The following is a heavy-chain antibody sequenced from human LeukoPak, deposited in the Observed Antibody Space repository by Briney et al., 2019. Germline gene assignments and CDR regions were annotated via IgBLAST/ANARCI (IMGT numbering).Heavy chain of an antibody. D-gene: IGHD1-26*01. CDR3: AKDWTDPQWELNSCFDY. J-gene: IGHJ4*02. CDR2: ISWNSGSI. Sequence: PGGFLRLSCAASGFTFDDYAMHWVRQAPGKGLEWVSGISWNSGSIGYADSVKGRFTISRDNSKNTLYLQMNSLRAEDTAVYYCAKDWTDPQWELNSCFDYWGQGTLVTVSS. V-gene: IGHV3-9*01. CDR1: GFTFDDYA.